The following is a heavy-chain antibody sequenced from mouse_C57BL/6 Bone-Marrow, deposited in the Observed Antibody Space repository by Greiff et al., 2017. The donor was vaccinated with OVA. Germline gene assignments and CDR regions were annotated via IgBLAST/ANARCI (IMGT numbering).Heavy chain of an antibody. CDR3: ARTPSKPLYAMDY. Sequence: LVESGAELVKPGASVKMSCKASGYTFTTYPIEWMKQNHGKSLEWIGNFHPYNDDTKYNEKFKGKATLTVEKSSSTVYLELSRLTSDDSAVYYCARTPSKPLYAMDYWGQGTSVTVSS. J-gene: IGHJ4*01. D-gene: IGHD2-5*01. V-gene: IGHV1-47*01. CDR1: GYTFTTYP. CDR2: FHPYNDDT.